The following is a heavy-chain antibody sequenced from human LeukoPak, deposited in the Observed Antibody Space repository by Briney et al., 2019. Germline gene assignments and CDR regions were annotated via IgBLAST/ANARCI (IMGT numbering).Heavy chain of an antibody. CDR2: IYYSGST. CDR1: GGSISSYY. D-gene: IGHD5-24*01. Sequence: PSETLSLTCTVSGGSISSYYWSWIRQPPGKGLEWIGYIYYSGSTNYNPSLKSRVTISVDTSKNQFSLKLSSVTAADTAVYYCARESQEKYYFDYWGQGTLVTVSS. CDR3: ARESQEKYYFDY. J-gene: IGHJ4*02. V-gene: IGHV4-59*12.